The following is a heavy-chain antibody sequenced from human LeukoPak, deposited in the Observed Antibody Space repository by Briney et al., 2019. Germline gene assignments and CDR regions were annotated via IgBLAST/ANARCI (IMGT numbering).Heavy chain of an antibody. CDR3: ARVWFGELIQAVFDY. Sequence: SETLSLTCTVSGGSISSYYWSWIRQPPGKGLEWIGYIYYSGSTNYNPSLKSRVTISVDTSKNQFSLKLSSVTAADTAVYYCARVWFGELIQAVFDYWGQGTLVTVSS. V-gene: IGHV4-59*01. D-gene: IGHD3-10*01. J-gene: IGHJ4*02. CDR2: IYYSGST. CDR1: GGSISSYY.